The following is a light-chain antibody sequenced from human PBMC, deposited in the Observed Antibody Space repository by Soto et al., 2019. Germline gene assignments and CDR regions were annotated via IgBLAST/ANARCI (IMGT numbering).Light chain of an antibody. CDR1: SSNIGTNS. Sequence: QSVLTQPPSASETPEQRVIISCSGGSSNIGTNSVSWYQHLPGTAPKLLIYNNYQRPSGVPDRFSGSKSGTSASLAISGLQSEDEADYYCASWDDSLKALLFGGGTKLTVL. CDR3: ASWDDSLKALL. J-gene: IGLJ3*02. CDR2: NNY. V-gene: IGLV1-44*01.